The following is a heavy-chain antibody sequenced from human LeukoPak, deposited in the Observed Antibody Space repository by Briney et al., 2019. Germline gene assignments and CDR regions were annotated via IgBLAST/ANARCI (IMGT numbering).Heavy chain of an antibody. CDR1: GGTFSSYA. Sequence: SVKVSCKASGGTFSSYAISWVRQVPGQGLEWMGRIIPILGIANYAQKFQGRVTITADKSTSTAYMELSSLRSEDTAVYYCARGPNYYDSSGYYYLGYWGQGTLSPSLQ. D-gene: IGHD3-22*01. CDR3: ARGPNYYDSSGYYYLGY. CDR2: IIPILGIA. J-gene: IGHJ4*02. V-gene: IGHV1-69*04.